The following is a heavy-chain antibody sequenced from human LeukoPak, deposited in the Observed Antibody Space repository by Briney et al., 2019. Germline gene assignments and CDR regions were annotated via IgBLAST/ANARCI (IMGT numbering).Heavy chain of an antibody. CDR2: ISWNSGSI. Sequence: GRSLRLSCAASGFTFDDYAMHWVRQAPGRGLVWVSGISWNSGSISYADSVKGRFTISRDNAKNSLYLQMNSLRAEDTALYYCAKERGGCSSTNCYTTYFDYWGQGTLVTVSS. CDR3: AKERGGCSSTNCYTTYFDY. CDR1: GFTFDDYA. J-gene: IGHJ4*02. V-gene: IGHV3-9*01. D-gene: IGHD2-2*02.